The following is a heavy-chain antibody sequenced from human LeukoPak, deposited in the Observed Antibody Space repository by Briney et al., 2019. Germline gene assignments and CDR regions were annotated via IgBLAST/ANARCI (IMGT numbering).Heavy chain of an antibody. CDR3: ARVRYSSGWYYFGY. D-gene: IGHD6-19*01. CDR1: GRSISSYY. V-gene: IGHV4-59*01. Sequence: SETLSLTCTVSGRSISSYYWSWIRQPPGKGLEWIGYIYYSGSTNYNPSLKSRVTISVDTSKNQFSLKLSSVTAADTAVYYCARVRYSSGWYYFGYWGQGTLVTVSS. CDR2: IYYSGST. J-gene: IGHJ4*02.